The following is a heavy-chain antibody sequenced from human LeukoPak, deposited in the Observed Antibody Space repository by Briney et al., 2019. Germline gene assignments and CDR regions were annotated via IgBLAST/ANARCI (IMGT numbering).Heavy chain of an antibody. CDR3: AREGSYYYDSSGYEDAFDI. D-gene: IGHD3-22*01. CDR2: IYSGGST. J-gene: IGHJ3*02. CDR1: GFTVSSNY. Sequence: GGSLRLSCAASGFTVSSNYMSWVRQAPGKGLEWVSAIYSGGSTYYADSVKGRFTISRDNSKNTLYLQMNSLRAEDTAVYYCAREGSYYYDSSGYEDAFDIWGQGTMVTVSS. V-gene: IGHV3-66*01.